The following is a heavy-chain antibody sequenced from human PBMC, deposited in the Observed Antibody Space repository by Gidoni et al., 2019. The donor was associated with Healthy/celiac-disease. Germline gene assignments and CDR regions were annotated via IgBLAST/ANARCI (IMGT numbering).Heavy chain of an antibody. Sequence: EVQLLESGGGLVQPGGSLRLSCAASGFTFSSYAMSWVRQAPGKGLEWVSAISGSGGSTYYADSVKGRFTISRDNSKNTLYLQMNSLRAEDTAVYYCALTPSGYYYYGMDVWGQGTTVTVSS. CDR1: GFTFSSYA. D-gene: IGHD2-15*01. J-gene: IGHJ6*02. CDR3: ALTPSGYYYYGMDV. CDR2: ISGSGGST. V-gene: IGHV3-23*01.